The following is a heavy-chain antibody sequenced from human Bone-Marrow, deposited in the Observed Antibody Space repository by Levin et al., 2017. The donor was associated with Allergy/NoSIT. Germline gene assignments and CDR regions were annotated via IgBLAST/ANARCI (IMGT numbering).Heavy chain of an antibody. V-gene: IGHV4-61*01. J-gene: IGHJ6*03. CDR3: ARDLDYYYYMDV. CDR2: IDYSGST. Sequence: ESLKISCTVSGTSVNSGSNFWSWIRQSPGKGLEWIGCIDYSGSTNYNPSLKSRVSISSDTSKNQFSLTLTSVTAADTAVYFCARDLDYYYYMDVWGKGTTVTVSS. CDR1: GTSVNSGSNF.